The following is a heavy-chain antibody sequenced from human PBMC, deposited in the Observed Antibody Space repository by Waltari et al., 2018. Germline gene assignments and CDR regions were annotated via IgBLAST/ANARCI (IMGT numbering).Heavy chain of an antibody. Sequence: EVQLLESGGGLVQPGGSLRLSCAASGFTFSSYAMSWVRQAPGKGLEWVSAISGSGGSTYYADSVKGRFTISRDNSKNTLYLQMNSLRAEDTAVYYCAKGGGTYSSWYRGGMDYWGQGTLVTVSS. J-gene: IGHJ4*02. CDR2: ISGSGGST. CDR1: GFTFSSYA. CDR3: AKGGGTYSSWYRGGMDY. D-gene: IGHD6-13*01. V-gene: IGHV3-23*01.